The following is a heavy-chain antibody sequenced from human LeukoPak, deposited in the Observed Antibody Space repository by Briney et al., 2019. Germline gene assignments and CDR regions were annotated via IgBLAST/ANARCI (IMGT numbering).Heavy chain of an antibody. V-gene: IGHV4-59*01. Sequence: SETLSLTCTVSGGSISSYYWSWIRQPPGKGLEWIGYIYYSGSTNYNPSLKSRVTISVDTSKNQFSLKLSSVTAADTAVYYCASTEMGLSSSSGFDYWGQGTLVTVSS. CDR1: GGSISSYY. CDR3: ASTEMGLSSSSGFDY. CDR2: IYYSGST. J-gene: IGHJ4*02. D-gene: IGHD6-6*01.